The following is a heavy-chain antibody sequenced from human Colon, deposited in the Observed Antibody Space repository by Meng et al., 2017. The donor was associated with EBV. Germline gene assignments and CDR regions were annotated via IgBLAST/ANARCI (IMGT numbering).Heavy chain of an antibody. J-gene: IGHJ5*02. CDR1: GGSIGSYY. CDR3: ARHFINWFDP. V-gene: IGHV4-59*08. CDR2: IYYSGST. Sequence: VHRVGWGPGLGRPSEVLCLLSTVSGGSIGSYYWSWIRQPPGKGLEWIGYIYYSGSTNYNPSLKSRVTISVDTSKNQFSLKLSSVTAADTAVYYCARHFINWFDPWGQGTLVTVSS.